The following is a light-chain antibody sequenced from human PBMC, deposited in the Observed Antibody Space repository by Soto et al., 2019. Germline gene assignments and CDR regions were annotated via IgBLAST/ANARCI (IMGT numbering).Light chain of an antibody. CDR3: QQYNNRPLYT. Sequence: EIVMTQSPATLSVSTGDRATLSCRASQSVSSNLAWYQLKPGQAPRLLLYGASTSATGIPARFSGSGSGTEYPLTSSSRQSEDFAVNYFQQYNNRPLYTFGQGTKLEIK. CDR2: GAS. V-gene: IGKV3-15*01. CDR1: QSVSSN. J-gene: IGKJ2*01.